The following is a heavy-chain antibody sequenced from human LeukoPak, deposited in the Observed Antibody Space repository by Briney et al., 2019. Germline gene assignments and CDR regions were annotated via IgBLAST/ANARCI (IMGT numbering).Heavy chain of an antibody. CDR3: ARAGTFWSGYYFDY. CDR2: IYYSGST. CDR1: GGSISSSSYY. D-gene: IGHD3-3*01. J-gene: IGHJ4*02. Sequence: PSETLSLTCTVSGGSISSSSYYWGWTRQPPGKGLEWIGSIYYSGSTYYNPSLKSRVTISVDTSKNQFSLKLSSVTAADTAVYYCARAGTFWSGYYFDYWGQGTLVTVSS. V-gene: IGHV4-39*01.